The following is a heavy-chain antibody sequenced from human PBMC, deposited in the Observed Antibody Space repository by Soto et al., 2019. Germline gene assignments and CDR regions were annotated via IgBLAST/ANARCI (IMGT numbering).Heavy chain of an antibody. Sequence: QVQLQESGPGLVKPSQTLSPTCTVSSGSISSGGYYWSWIRQHPGKGLEWIGYIYYSGITYYNPSLKSRVTISVDTSKNQFSLKLSSVTAADTAVYYCARWPQLEPRFDYWGQGTLVTVSS. J-gene: IGHJ4*02. CDR1: SGSISSGGYY. CDR3: ARWPQLEPRFDY. D-gene: IGHD1-1*01. V-gene: IGHV4-31*03. CDR2: IYYSGIT.